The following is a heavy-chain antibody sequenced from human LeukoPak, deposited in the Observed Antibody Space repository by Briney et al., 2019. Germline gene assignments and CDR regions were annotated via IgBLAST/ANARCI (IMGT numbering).Heavy chain of an antibody. CDR1: GFTFSSYG. CDR3: AKDQQAVAGTNLDY. CDR2: IRYDGSNK. Sequence: GGSLRLSCAASGFTFSSYGMHWVRQAPGKGLEWVAFIRYDGSNKYYADSVKGRFTISRDNSKDTLYLQMNSLRAEDTAVYYCAKDQQAVAGTNLDYWGQGTLVTVSS. D-gene: IGHD6-19*01. V-gene: IGHV3-30*02. J-gene: IGHJ4*02.